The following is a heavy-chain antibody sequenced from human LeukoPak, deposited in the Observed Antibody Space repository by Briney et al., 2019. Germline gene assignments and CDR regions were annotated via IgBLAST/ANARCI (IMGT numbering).Heavy chain of an antibody. Sequence: ASVKVSCKASGYIFTNHWMHWVRQAPRQGLEWMGVINPSGHITRNAQKFQGRVTMTRDTSTSTDYMELTRLKSEDTAVYYCARGRRSRMATPYYFDYWGQGTLVTVSS. CDR3: ARGRRSRMATPYYFDY. V-gene: IGHV1-46*01. D-gene: IGHD5-24*01. CDR2: INPSGHIT. CDR1: GYIFTNHW. J-gene: IGHJ4*02.